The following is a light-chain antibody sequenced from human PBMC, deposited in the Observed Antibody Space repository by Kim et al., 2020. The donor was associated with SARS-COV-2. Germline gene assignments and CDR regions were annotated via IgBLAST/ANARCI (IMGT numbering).Light chain of an antibody. Sequence: VSPGERATLSCRASQSVSTNLAWYQQKPGQAPRLLIYGASTRATGIPARFSGSGSGTEFTLTISSLQSEDFAVYYCQQYNNWPQSFGQGTKVDIK. V-gene: IGKV3-15*01. CDR3: QQYNNWPQS. CDR1: QSVSTN. J-gene: IGKJ1*01. CDR2: GAS.